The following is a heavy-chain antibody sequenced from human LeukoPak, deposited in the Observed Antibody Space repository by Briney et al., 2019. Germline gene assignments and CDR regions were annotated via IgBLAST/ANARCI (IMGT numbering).Heavy chain of an antibody. CDR1: GGSISSGTYS. CDR3: AREGEPYGFDY. CDR2: VYHNGNL. V-gene: IGHV4-30-2*01. Sequence: PSETLSLTCAVSGGSISSGTYSWSWIRQPPGKGLERIGYVYHNGNLYYNPSLKSRVTISVDRSKNQFSLNLKFVTAADTAVYYCAREGEPYGFDYWGQGALVTVSS. J-gene: IGHJ4*02. D-gene: IGHD3-10*01.